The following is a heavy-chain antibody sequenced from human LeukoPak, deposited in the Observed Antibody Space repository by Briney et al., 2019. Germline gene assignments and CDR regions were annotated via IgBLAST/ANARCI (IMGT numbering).Heavy chain of an antibody. J-gene: IGHJ3*02. CDR1: GGSFSGYY. CDR3: ARERWGYDFWSGYYFGVGDDAFDI. D-gene: IGHD3-3*01. V-gene: IGHV4-34*01. CDR2: INHSGST. Sequence: PSETLSLTCAVYGGSFSGYYWSWIRQPPGKGLEWIGEINHSGSTNYNPSLKSRVTISVDTSKNQFSLKLSSVTAADTAVYYCARERWGYDFWSGYYFGVGDDAFDIWGQGTMVTVSS.